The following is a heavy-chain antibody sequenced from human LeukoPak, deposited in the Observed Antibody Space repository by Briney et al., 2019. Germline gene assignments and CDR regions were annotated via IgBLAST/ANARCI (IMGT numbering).Heavy chain of an antibody. Sequence: PGGSLRLSCAASGFTFSSYSMNWVRQAPGKGLEWVSSISRSSSYIYNADSAKGRFTISRDNARNSVYLQMNSLRAEDTAVYYCARVVCTIGVCYDPNLDAFDIWGQGTRVTVSS. CDR2: ISRSSSYI. V-gene: IGHV3-21*01. J-gene: IGHJ3*02. CDR1: GFTFSSYS. CDR3: ARVVCTIGVCYDPNLDAFDI. D-gene: IGHD2-8*01.